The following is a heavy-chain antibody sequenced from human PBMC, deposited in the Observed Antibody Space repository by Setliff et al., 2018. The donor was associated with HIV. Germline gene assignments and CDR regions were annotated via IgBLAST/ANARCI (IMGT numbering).Heavy chain of an antibody. CDR2: INHKKRT. J-gene: IGHJ6*03. V-gene: IGHV4-34*01. D-gene: IGHD2-8*02. CDR3: ARVSKTYWYSIPRDYYHHMDV. Sequence: SETLSLTCAVYGGSFSGYYWSWIRQAPGKGLEWIGEINHKKRTNYNPSLKSRVTISVDTSKNQFSLKLRSVTAADTAVYYCARVSKTYWYSIPRDYYHHMDVWGKGTTVTVSS. CDR1: GGSFSGYY.